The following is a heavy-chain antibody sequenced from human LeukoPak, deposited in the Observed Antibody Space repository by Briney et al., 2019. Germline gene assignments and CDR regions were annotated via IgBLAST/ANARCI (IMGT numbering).Heavy chain of an antibody. Sequence: GGSLRLSCAASRFTFSNYWMSWVRQAPGKGLEWMANIKPDGSEMYYVDSVKGRFTISRDNAKNSLYLQMNSMRAEDTAVYYCARGPMTSDVWGRGTPVTVSS. D-gene: IGHD2-21*02. CDR1: RFTFSNYW. J-gene: IGHJ6*02. CDR2: IKPDGSEM. V-gene: IGHV3-7*05. CDR3: ARGPMTSDV.